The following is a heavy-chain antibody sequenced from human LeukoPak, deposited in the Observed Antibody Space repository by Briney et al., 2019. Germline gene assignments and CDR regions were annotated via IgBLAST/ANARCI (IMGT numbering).Heavy chain of an antibody. CDR2: VSAGHHA. CDR3: VREARGYHYTYFDF. CDR1: GLTLGGHD. Sequence: PGGSLRLSCTASGLTLGGHDMHWVRPTTGDGLEWVAAVSAGHHAFYAGSVRGRFTVSREDAKSSLFLQMNSLRAGDTAIYYCVREARGYHYTYFDFWGQGSLVTVSS. D-gene: IGHD5-18*01. J-gene: IGHJ4*02. V-gene: IGHV3-13*01.